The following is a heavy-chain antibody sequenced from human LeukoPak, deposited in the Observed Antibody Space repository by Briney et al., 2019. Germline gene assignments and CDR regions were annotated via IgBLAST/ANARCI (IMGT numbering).Heavy chain of an antibody. CDR2: ISSTSTYT. D-gene: IGHD6-19*01. CDR1: GFTFSDYY. J-gene: IGHJ5*01. Sequence: GRSLRLSCAASGFTFSDYYMSWIRQAPGKGLEWVSYISSTSTYTNYADSVKGRFTISRDNAKNSLYLQMSSLRAEDTAVYYCAREYRFSGGWYTWFDSWGQGTLVTVSS. V-gene: IGHV3-11*06. CDR3: AREYRFSGGWYTWFDS.